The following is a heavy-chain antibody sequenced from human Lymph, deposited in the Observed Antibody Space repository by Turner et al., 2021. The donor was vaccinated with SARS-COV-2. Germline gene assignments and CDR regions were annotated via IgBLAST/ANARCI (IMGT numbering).Heavy chain of an antibody. CDR2: IYYRGST. CDR3: ARETVNNWVDP. V-gene: IGHV4-59*01. Sequence: QVQLQESGPRLVKPLETLSLTCTCSGGSMNSNYWSWIRQPPGKRLEWIGYIYYRGSTNYNPSLESRVTISVDTSRNQFSLNLTSVTAADTAIYYCARETVNNWVDPWGQGTLVTVSS. J-gene: IGHJ5*02. CDR1: GGSMNSNY. D-gene: IGHD2-21*02.